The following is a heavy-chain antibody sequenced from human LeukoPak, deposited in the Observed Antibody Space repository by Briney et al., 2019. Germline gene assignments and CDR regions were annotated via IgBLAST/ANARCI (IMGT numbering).Heavy chain of an antibody. CDR3: AKFLPTHIVVANYYFDY. J-gene: IGHJ4*02. CDR1: GFTFSSYS. Sequence: PAGSLTLTCAASGFTFSSYSLSWVRPPPGKGLEWVSAISCSGGSTYYADAVKGRFTISRDNSKNTLYLQMNSLRAEDTAVYYCAKFLPTHIVVANYYFDYWGQGTLVTVSS. V-gene: IGHV3-23*01. CDR2: ISCSGGST. D-gene: IGHD2-21*01.